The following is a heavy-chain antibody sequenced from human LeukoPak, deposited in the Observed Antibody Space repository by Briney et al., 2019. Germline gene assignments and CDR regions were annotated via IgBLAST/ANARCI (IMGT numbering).Heavy chain of an antibody. V-gene: IGHV1-18*01. CDR1: GYTFTSYG. CDR2: IRAYNGNT. D-gene: IGHD6-19*01. J-gene: IGHJ1*01. CDR3: ARDRLGAEYFHY. Sequence: ASVKVSCKASGYTFTSYGISWVRQAPGQGLEWMGWIRAYNGNTNYAQKLQGRVTMTTDTSTSTAYMELRSLRSDDTAVYYCARDRLGAEYFHYWGQGTLVTVSS.